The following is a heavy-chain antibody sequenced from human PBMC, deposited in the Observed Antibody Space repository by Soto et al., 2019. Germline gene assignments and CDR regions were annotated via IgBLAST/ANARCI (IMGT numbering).Heavy chain of an antibody. D-gene: IGHD6-19*01. CDR3: AKADKRYSSGWYGAFDI. CDR1: GFTFDDYA. CDR2: ISWNSGSI. V-gene: IGHV3-9*01. J-gene: IGHJ3*02. Sequence: GGSLRLSCAASGFTFDDYAMHWVRQAPGKGLEWVSGISWNSGSIGYADSVKGRFTISRDNAKNSLYLQMNSLRAEDTALYYCAKADKRYSSGWYGAFDIWGQGTMVTVSS.